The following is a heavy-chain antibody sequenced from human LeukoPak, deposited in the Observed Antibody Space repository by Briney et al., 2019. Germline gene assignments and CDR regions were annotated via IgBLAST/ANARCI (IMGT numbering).Heavy chain of an antibody. D-gene: IGHD3-10*01. J-gene: IGHJ6*03. CDR2: ISWNSGSI. V-gene: IGHV3-9*01. CDR1: GFTFDDYA. Sequence: PGRSLRLSCAASGFTFDDYAMHWVRQAPGKGLEWVSGISWNSGSIGYADSVKGRFTISRDNSKNTLYLQMNSLRVEDTAVYYCTLITGTYYMHVWGKGTTVTVSS. CDR3: TLITGTYYMHV.